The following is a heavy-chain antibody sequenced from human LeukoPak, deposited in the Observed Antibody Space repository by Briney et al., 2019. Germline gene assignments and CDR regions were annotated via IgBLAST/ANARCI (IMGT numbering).Heavy chain of an antibody. CDR3: ARVRFLERLWISSWFDP. V-gene: IGHV1-18*04. CDR1: VSTFTIYG. CDR2: ISAYNCNT. J-gene: IGHJ5*02. Sequence: GASVTLSFTSTVSTFTIYGISWERQAPGQGPEWMGWISAYNCNTNYAQKLQGRVNMTTDTSTSTAYMELRSLRSDDTAVYYCARVRFLERLWISSWFDPWGQGTLGTVS. D-gene: IGHD3-3*01.